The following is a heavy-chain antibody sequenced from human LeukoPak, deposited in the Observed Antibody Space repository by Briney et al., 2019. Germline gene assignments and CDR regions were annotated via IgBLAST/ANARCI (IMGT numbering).Heavy chain of an antibody. CDR3: AREGGYHFDY. D-gene: IGHD5-12*01. CDR1: GFTVSSKY. Sequence: GGSLRLSCAASGFTVSSKYMSWIRQAPGKGLEWVSVIYGGGGTYNADSVKGRFTISRDNSKNTVYLQMNNLRVEDTAIYYCAREGGYHFDYWGQGTLVTVSS. J-gene: IGHJ4*02. CDR2: IYGGGGT. V-gene: IGHV3-53*01.